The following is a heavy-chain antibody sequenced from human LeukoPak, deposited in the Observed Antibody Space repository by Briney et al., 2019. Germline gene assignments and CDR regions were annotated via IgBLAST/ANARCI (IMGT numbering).Heavy chain of an antibody. CDR2: KSYDGSNK. D-gene: IGHD5-12*01. CDR3: AKEEGTRVYSGYDFDY. J-gene: IGHJ4*02. CDR1: GFTFSSYG. Sequence: GRSLRLSCAASGFTFSSYGMHGVRKAPGKGLEWVAVKSYDGSNKYYADPVKGRFNISRDNSKNTLYLQMNSLRAVDTAVYYCAKEEGTRVYSGYDFDYWGQGTLVTVSS. V-gene: IGHV3-30*18.